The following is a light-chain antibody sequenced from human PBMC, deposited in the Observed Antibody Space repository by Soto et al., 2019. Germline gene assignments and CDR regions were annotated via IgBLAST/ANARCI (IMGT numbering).Light chain of an antibody. J-gene: IGKJ4*01. Sequence: EIGMTQSPDILSVSPGERATLSCRANQSISSNLAWYQQKPGQAPRLLIYGAATRATGIPARFSGSGSGTDFTLTINSLQSEDFAVYYCQQYNNWPRATFGGGTKVDIK. CDR2: GAA. CDR3: QQYNNWPRAT. V-gene: IGKV3-15*01. CDR1: QSISSN.